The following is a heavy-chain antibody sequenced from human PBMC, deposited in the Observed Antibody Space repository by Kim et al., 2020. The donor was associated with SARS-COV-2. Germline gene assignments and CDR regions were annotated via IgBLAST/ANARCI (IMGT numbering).Heavy chain of an antibody. CDR3: ARDLRVLWFGELLGGMDV. J-gene: IGHJ6*02. V-gene: IGHV3-7*01. CDR2: IKQDGSEK. CDR1: GFTFSSYW. D-gene: IGHD3-10*01. Sequence: GGSLRLSCAASGFTFSSYWMSWVRQAPGKGLEWVANIKQDGSEKYYVDSVKGRFTISRDNAKNSLYLQMNSLRAEDTAVYYCARDLRVLWFGELLGGMDVWGQGTTVTVSS.